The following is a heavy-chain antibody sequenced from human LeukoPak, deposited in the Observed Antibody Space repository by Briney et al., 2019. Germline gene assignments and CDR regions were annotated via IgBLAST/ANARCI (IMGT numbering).Heavy chain of an antibody. Sequence: SETLSLTCTVYGGSFSGYYWSWIRQPPGKGLEWIGEINHSGSTNYNPSLKSRVTISVDTSKNQFSLKLSSVTAADTAVYYCARELLWFGESLWGQGTLVTVSS. CDR2: INHSGST. CDR3: ARELLWFGESL. V-gene: IGHV4-34*01. J-gene: IGHJ4*02. CDR1: GGSFSGYY. D-gene: IGHD3-10*01.